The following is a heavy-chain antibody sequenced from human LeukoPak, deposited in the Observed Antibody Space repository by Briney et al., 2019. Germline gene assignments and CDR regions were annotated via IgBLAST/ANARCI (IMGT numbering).Heavy chain of an antibody. Sequence: GGSLRLSCAASGFTFSSYGMHWVRQAPGKGLEWISYISSSSSTIYYADSVKGRFTISRDNAKNSLFLQMNSLRAEDTAVYYCASYSNYDYWGQGTLVTVSS. CDR2: ISSSSSTI. CDR3: ASYSNYDY. J-gene: IGHJ4*02. D-gene: IGHD4-11*01. V-gene: IGHV3-48*01. CDR1: GFTFSSYG.